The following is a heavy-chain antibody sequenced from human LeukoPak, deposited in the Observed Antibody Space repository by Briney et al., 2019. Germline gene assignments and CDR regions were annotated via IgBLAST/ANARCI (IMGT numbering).Heavy chain of an antibody. CDR3: ARQRIFGVYDAFDI. J-gene: IGHJ3*02. CDR2: IYYSGST. Sequence: SETLPLTCAVYGGSFSGYYWSWIRQPPGKGLEWIGYIYYSGSTNYNPSLKSRVTISVDTSKNQFSLKLSSVTAADTAVYYCARQRIFGVYDAFDIWGQGTMVTVS. D-gene: IGHD3-3*01. V-gene: IGHV4-59*08. CDR1: GGSFSGYY.